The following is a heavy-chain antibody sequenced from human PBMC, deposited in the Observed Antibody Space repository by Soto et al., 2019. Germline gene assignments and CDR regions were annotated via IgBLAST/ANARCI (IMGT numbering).Heavy chain of an antibody. V-gene: IGHV3-21*01. CDR3: ARGYXXXXXGT. CDR1: GFTFSSYS. CDR2: ISSSSSYI. J-gene: IGHJ5*02. D-gene: IGHD3-16*02. Sequence: EVQLVESGGGLVKPGGSLRLSCAASGFTFSSYSMNWVRQAPGKGLEWVSSISSSSSYIYYADSVKGRFTISRDNAKXXXYLQMNXXXXXXXXVYYCARGYXXXXXGTWGQG.